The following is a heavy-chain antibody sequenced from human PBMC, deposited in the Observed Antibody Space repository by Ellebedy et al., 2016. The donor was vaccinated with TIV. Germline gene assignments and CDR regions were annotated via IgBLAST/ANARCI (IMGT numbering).Heavy chain of an antibody. CDR3: ARGSAGWHDH. CDR1: GYNFTTHG. J-gene: IGHJ5*02. V-gene: IGHV1-18*01. Sequence: AASVKVSCKASGYNFTTHGISWARQAPGQGLEWMGWVSTYNGKTKYTQKFQGRVTMTTETSTRTGYMELRSLRSDDTAVYYCARGSAGWHDHWGQGTLVTVSS. CDR2: VSTYNGKT. D-gene: IGHD2-15*01.